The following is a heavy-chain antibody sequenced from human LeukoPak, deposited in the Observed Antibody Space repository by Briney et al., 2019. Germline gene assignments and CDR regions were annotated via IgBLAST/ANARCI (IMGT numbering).Heavy chain of an antibody. CDR1: GFTFSSYS. CDR2: ISSSSSTI. V-gene: IGHV3-48*02. J-gene: IGHJ4*02. Sequence: GGSLRLSCAASGFTFSSYSMNWVRQAPGKGLEWVSYISSSSSTIYYADSVKGRFTISRDNAKNSLYLQMNSLRDEDTAVYYCAKDQIGWAPGYSSGPLDYWGQGTLVTVSS. D-gene: IGHD6-19*01. CDR3: AKDQIGWAPGYSSGPLDY.